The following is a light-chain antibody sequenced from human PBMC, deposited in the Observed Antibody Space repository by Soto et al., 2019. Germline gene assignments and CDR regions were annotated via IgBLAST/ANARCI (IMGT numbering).Light chain of an antibody. J-gene: IGKJ1*01. CDR2: GAS. Sequence: EIVLTQSPGTLSLSPGERATLSCRASQSVSGSYLAWYQQKPGQAPRLLIYGASSRATGIPDRFSGSGSGTDFTLTIGRLEPEDFAVYYCQQYGSSRWTFGQGTKVDIK. CDR1: QSVSGSY. V-gene: IGKV3-20*01. CDR3: QQYGSSRWT.